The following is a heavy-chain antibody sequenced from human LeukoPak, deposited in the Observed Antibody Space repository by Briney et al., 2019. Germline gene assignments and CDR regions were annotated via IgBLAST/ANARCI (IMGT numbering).Heavy chain of an antibody. Sequence: PSETLSLTCTVSGDSITSYYWSRIRQSAEKGLEWIGRIYTTGTTNYNPSLKGRVTVSVDTSKNQFFLKLRSVTAADTAVYYCARDVGASNFDSWGQGVQVTVSS. D-gene: IGHD1-26*01. CDR1: GDSITSYY. J-gene: IGHJ4*02. V-gene: IGHV4-4*07. CDR3: ARDVGASNFDS. CDR2: IYTTGTT.